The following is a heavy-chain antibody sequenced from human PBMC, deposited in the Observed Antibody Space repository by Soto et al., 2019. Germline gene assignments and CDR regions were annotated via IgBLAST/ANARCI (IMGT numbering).Heavy chain of an antibody. D-gene: IGHD3-22*01. CDR3: ARGRDSSGFSAFEI. CDR1: GYVFTTYA. Sequence: ASVKVSCRASGYVFTTYAISWVRQAPGQGLEWMGWISGYNGHTDYAQKVQGRVAMTTDTSTSTAYMELRSLRFDDTAIYYCARGRDSSGFSAFEIWGQGTVVTGSS. CDR2: ISGYNGHT. J-gene: IGHJ3*02. V-gene: IGHV1-18*01.